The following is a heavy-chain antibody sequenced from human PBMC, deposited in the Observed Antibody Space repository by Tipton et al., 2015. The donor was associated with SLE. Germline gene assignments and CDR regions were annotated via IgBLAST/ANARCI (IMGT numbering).Heavy chain of an antibody. Sequence: VQLVQSGAEVKKPGSSVKVSCKASGGSFNSYGLTWVRQAPGQGLEWMGNIVPILNVAKYAQKSQGRVTMTTNTSISTAYMELSSLRFDDTAVYYCARLSSWFHFDYWGQGSLVTVSS. CDR2: IVPILNVA. J-gene: IGHJ4*02. CDR1: GGSFNSYG. CDR3: ARLSSWFHFDY. D-gene: IGHD6-13*01. V-gene: IGHV1-69*09.